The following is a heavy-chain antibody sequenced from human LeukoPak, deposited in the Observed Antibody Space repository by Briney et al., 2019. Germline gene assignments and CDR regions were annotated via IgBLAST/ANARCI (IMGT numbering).Heavy chain of an antibody. CDR1: GYSFTYYW. CDR2: IYPGDSDS. J-gene: IGHJ4*02. D-gene: IGHD1-1*01. CDR3: ARQDGNSKYYFDY. Sequence: GESLKISCKGSGYSFTYYWIGWVRQMPGKGLEWMGIIYPGDSDSRYRPSFQGQVTISVDKSISTAYLQWSSLKASDTAMYYCARQDGNSKYYFDYWGQGTLVTVSS. V-gene: IGHV5-51*01.